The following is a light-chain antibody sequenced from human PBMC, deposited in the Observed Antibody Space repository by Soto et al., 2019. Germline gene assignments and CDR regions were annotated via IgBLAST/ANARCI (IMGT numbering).Light chain of an antibody. CDR3: QQRSN. V-gene: IGKV3-11*01. Sequence: SLSPGERATLSCRASQSVSSYLAWYQQKPGQAPRLLIYDASNRATGIPARFSGSGSGTGFTLTISSLEPEDFAVYYCQQRSNFGQGTRLEIK. J-gene: IGKJ5*01. CDR2: DAS. CDR1: QSVSSY.